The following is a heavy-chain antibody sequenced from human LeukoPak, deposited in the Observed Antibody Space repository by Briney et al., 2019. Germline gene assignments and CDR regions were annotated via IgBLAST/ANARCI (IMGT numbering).Heavy chain of an antibody. D-gene: IGHD6-19*01. V-gene: IGHV3-30*02. J-gene: IGHJ4*02. CDR2: IQFDGTNE. CDR1: AFIFRNYG. CDR3: AKDVFGQQWPENN. Sequence: PGGSLRLSCVASAFIFRNYGMHWVRQAPGKGLEWVAFIQFDGTNELYADSVKGRFTISRDNSKNTFYLQMNSLRPDDTAVYFCAKDVFGQQWPENNWGQGSLVNVAS.